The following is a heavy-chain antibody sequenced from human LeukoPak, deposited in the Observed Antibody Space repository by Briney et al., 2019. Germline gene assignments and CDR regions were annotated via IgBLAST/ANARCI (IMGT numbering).Heavy chain of an antibody. CDR3: VPYPIAAAGANWFDP. Sequence: GGSLRLSCAAAGFTFSDYYMSWIRQTPGKGLEWVSYISSGSSYTNYADSVKGRFTISRDNAKNSLYLQMNSLRAEDTAVYYCVPYPIAAAGANWFDPWGQGTLVTVSS. J-gene: IGHJ5*02. D-gene: IGHD6-13*01. CDR2: ISSGSSYT. V-gene: IGHV3-11*03. CDR1: GFTFSDYY.